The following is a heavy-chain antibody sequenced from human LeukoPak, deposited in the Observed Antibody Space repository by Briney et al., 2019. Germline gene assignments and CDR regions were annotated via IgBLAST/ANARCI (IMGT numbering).Heavy chain of an antibody. CDR1: GGSISSSSYY. D-gene: IGHD2-2*01. V-gene: IGHV4-39*01. CDR2: IYYSGST. CDR3: AGHPITCSSTSCSPRYFQH. J-gene: IGHJ1*01. Sequence: SETLSLTCTVSGGSISSSSYYWGWIRQPPGKGLEWIGSIYYSGSTYYNPSLKSRVTISVDTSKNQFSLKLSSVTAADTAVYYCAGHPITCSSTSCSPRYFQHWGQGTLVTVSS.